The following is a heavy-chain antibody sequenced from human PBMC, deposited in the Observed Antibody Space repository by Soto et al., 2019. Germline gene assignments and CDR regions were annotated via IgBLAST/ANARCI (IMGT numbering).Heavy chain of an antibody. V-gene: IGHV4-34*01. J-gene: IGHJ4*02. Sequence: ASETLCITCAFYVGSFSGYYWNWIGQPPGKGLEWIGEINHSGSTNYNPSLKSRVTISVDTSKNQFSLKLSSVTAADTAVYYCAREMATTHGTACYFDYWGQGTLVTVSS. CDR3: AREMATTHGTACYFDY. CDR2: INHSGST. D-gene: IGHD5-12*01. CDR1: VGSFSGYY.